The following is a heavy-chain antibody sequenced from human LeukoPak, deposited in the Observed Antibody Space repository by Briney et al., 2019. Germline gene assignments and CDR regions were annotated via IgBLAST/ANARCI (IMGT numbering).Heavy chain of an antibody. V-gene: IGHV4-30-4*08. Sequence: SETLSLTCTVSGGSISSGDYYWRWIRQPPGKGLEWIGYIYHSGSTYYNPSLKSRVTISVDTSKHQFSLKLRSVHAGDTAVYYCARGGMGSGWSYYYYYMDVWGKGTTVTVSS. CDR3: ARGGMGSGWSYYYYYMDV. CDR2: IYHSGST. J-gene: IGHJ6*03. D-gene: IGHD6-19*01. CDR1: GGSISSGDYY.